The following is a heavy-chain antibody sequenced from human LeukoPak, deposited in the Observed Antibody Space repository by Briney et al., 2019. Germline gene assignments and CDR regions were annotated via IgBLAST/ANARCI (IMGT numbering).Heavy chain of an antibody. D-gene: IGHD3-22*01. V-gene: IGHV4-30-2*01. CDR2: IYHSGST. CDR3: ARHPMYYYDSSGYPGPIDY. CDR1: GGSISSGGYY. Sequence: SETLSLTCTVSGGSISSGGYYWSWIRQPPGKGLEWIGYIYHSGSTYYNPSLKSRVTISVDTSKNQFSLKLSSVTAADTAVYYCARHPMYYYDSSGYPGPIDYWGQGTLVTVSS. J-gene: IGHJ4*02.